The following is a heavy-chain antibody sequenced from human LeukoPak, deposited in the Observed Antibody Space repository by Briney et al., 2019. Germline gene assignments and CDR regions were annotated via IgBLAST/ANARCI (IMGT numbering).Heavy chain of an antibody. D-gene: IGHD6-13*01. CDR3: ARDRGGSSPFNWFDP. Sequence: KFQGRVTITRDTSASTAYMELSSLRSEDTAVYYCARDRGGSSPFNWFDPWGQGTLVTLSS. J-gene: IGHJ5*02. V-gene: IGHV1-3*01.